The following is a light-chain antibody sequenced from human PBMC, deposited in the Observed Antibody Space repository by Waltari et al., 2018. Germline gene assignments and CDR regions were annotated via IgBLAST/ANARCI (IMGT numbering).Light chain of an antibody. CDR2: DAY. V-gene: IGKV1-33*01. CDR1: QDIGKS. J-gene: IGKJ5*01. Sequence: DIQMTQSPSSLSASVGDRVTITCQASQDIGKSLNWYQQEPRQAPKVVYSDAYKLKPEVPARFSGSGAGTDCTLTISSLQPEDIATYYCQQYEALPSFGQGTRLEIK. CDR3: QQYEALPS.